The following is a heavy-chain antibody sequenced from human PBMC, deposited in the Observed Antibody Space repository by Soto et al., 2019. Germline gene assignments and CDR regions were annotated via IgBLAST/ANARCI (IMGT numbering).Heavy chain of an antibody. CDR2: ISWDGSSK. J-gene: IGHJ5*02. CDR3: AKEREYYDILTGPLNWFDP. CDR1: GFTFDDYA. D-gene: IGHD3-9*01. Sequence: PGGSLRLSCAASGFTFDDYAMHWVRQAPGKGLEWVSGISWDGSSKYYADSVKGRFTISRDNSKNTLYLQMNSLRAEDTAVYYYAKEREYYDILTGPLNWFDPWGQGTLVTVSS. V-gene: IGHV3-30*18.